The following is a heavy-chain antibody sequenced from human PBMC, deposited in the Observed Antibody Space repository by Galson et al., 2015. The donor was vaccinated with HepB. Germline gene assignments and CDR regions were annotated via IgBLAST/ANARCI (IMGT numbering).Heavy chain of an antibody. Sequence: LRLSCAASGFTFSSYAMSWVRQAPGKGLEWVSAISGSSSTYYADSVKGRFTISRDNSKNTLYLQMNGLRAEDTAVYYCAKVYRAHGDYHSFDFWGQGTMVTVSS. D-gene: IGHD4-17*01. CDR3: AKVYRAHGDYHSFDF. CDR2: ISGSSST. CDR1: GFTFSSYA. J-gene: IGHJ3*01. V-gene: IGHV3-23*01.